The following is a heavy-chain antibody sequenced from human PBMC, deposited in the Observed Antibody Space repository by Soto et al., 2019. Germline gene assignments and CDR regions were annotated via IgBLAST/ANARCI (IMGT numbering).Heavy chain of an antibody. CDR2: IIPIFGTA. D-gene: IGHD1-7*01. Sequence: GASVKLSCKASGGTFSSYAISWVRQAPGQGLEWMGGIIPIFGTANYAQKFQGRVTITADESTSTAYMELSSLRSEDTAVYYCARVNNWNYPINHYYGMDVWGQGTTVTVSS. J-gene: IGHJ6*02. CDR3: ARVNNWNYPINHYYGMDV. CDR1: GGTFSSYA. V-gene: IGHV1-69*13.